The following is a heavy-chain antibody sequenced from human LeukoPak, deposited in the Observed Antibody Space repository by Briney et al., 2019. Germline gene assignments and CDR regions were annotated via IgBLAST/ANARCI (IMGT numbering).Heavy chain of an antibody. CDR2: IYYSGFA. J-gene: IGHJ5*02. Sequence: SETLSLTCSVSGDSLSSTSYYWGWIRQPPGKGLEWIGSIYYSGFAYYNPSLKSRVTLSVDTSKNQFSLKLKSVTAADTAVYYCATHTYYDGLNWFDPWGQGTLVTVSS. D-gene: IGHD3-16*01. CDR3: ATHTYYDGLNWFDP. V-gene: IGHV4-39*01. CDR1: GDSLSSTSYY.